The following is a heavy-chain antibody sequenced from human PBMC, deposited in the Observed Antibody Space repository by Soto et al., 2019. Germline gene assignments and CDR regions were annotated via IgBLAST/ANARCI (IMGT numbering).Heavy chain of an antibody. D-gene: IGHD5-12*01. CDR3: AREGNGYNLGPSVDFDY. CDR1: GYTFTSYY. J-gene: IGHJ4*02. V-gene: IGHV1-46*01. Sequence: QVQLVQSGAEVKKPGASVKVSCKASGYTFTSYYMHWVRQAPGQGLEWMGVINPSGGSTDYAQKFQGRVTITRDTSTSTGYLDLSSLRSEDTAVFYCAREGNGYNLGPSVDFDYWGQGTLVTVSS. CDR2: INPSGGST.